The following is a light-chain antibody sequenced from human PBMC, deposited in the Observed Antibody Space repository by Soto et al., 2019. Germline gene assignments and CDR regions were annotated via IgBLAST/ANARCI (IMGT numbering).Light chain of an antibody. J-gene: IGLJ2*01. Sequence: QSALTQPASVSGSPGQSITISCTGTSSDVGGYNLVSWYQQHPGKAPQLMIYEVTKRPSGVSHRFSGSKSGNTASLTISGLQAEDEADYYCSSYAGTTTLIFGGGTKVTVL. CDR3: SSYAGTTTLI. CDR2: EVT. V-gene: IGLV2-23*02. CDR1: SSDVGGYNL.